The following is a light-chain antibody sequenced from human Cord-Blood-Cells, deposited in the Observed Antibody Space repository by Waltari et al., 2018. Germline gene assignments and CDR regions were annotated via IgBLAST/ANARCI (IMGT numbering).Light chain of an antibody. CDR2: QDS. CDR1: KLGDKY. V-gene: IGLV3-1*01. CDR3: QAWDSSTGF. Sequence: SYELTQPPSVSVSPGQTASITCSGDKLGDKYACWYQQKPGRSPVLVIYQDSKRPSGIPERVSGSNSENTATLTISGTQAMDEADYYCQAWDSSTGFFGTGTKVTVL. J-gene: IGLJ1*01.